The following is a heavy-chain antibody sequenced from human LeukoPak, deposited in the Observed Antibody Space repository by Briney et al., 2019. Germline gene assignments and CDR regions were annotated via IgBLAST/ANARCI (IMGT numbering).Heavy chain of an antibody. D-gene: IGHD7-27*01. CDR3: TSLYKLGDYYYMDV. Sequence: PGGSLRLSCVASGFTFSTYGMSWVRQASGKGLEWVGRIRSKANSYATAYAASVKGRFTISRDDSKNTAYLQMNSLKTEDTAVYYCTSLYKLGDYYYMDVWGKGTTVTVSS. V-gene: IGHV3-73*01. CDR1: GFTFSTYG. J-gene: IGHJ6*03. CDR2: IRSKANSYAT.